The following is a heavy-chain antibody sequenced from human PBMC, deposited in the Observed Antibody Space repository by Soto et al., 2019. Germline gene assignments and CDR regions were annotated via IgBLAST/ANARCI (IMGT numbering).Heavy chain of an antibody. CDR2: MNPNSGNT. CDR3: ARGRILDYGDYLDFDY. CDR1: GYTFTSYD. Sequence: QVQLVQSGAEVKKPGASVKVSCKASGYTFTSYDINWVRQATGQGLEWMGWMNPNSGNTGYAQKFQERVTMTRNTSISTAYMELSSLRSEGTAVYYCARGRILDYGDYLDFDYWGQGTLVTVSS. D-gene: IGHD4-17*01. J-gene: IGHJ4*02. V-gene: IGHV1-8*01.